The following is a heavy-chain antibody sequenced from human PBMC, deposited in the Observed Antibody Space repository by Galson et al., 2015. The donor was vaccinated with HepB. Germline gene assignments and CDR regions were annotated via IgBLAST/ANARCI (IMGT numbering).Heavy chain of an antibody. J-gene: IGHJ4*02. CDR2: ISYDGSNK. D-gene: IGHD1-26*01. V-gene: IGHV3-30*04. CDR1: GFTFSSYA. Sequence: SLRLSCAASGFTFSSYAMHWVRQAPGKGLEWVAVISYDGSNKYYADSVKGRFTISRDNSKNTLYLQMNSLRAEDTAVYYCASDSGSYSWAMAYWGQGTLVTVSS. CDR3: ASDSGSYSWAMAY.